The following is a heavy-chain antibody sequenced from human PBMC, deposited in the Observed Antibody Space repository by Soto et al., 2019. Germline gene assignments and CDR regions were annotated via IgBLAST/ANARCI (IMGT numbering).Heavy chain of an antibody. J-gene: IGHJ4*02. V-gene: IGHV1-8*02. CDR3: ARGYYDILTGYYDY. D-gene: IGHD3-9*01. Sequence: ASVKVSCKASGGTFSSYAISWVRQAPGQGLEWMGGMNPNSGTTGYAQKFQGRVTMTRNTSISTAYMELSSLRSEDMAVCYCARGYYDILTGYYDYWGQGTLVTVSS. CDR2: MNPNSGTT. CDR1: GGTFSSYA.